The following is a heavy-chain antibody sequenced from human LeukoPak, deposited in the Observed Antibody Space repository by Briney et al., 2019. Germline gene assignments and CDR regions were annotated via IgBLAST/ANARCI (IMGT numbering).Heavy chain of an antibody. CDR2: INTNTGNP. CDR1: GYTFTSYA. D-gene: IGHD3-10*01. Sequence: ASVKVSCKASGYTFTSYAMNWVRQAPGQGLEWMGWINTNTGNPTYAQGFTGRFVFSLDTSVSTAYLQISSLKAEDTAVYYCARDFYGSGSYRRFDPWGQGTLDTVSS. J-gene: IGHJ5*02. V-gene: IGHV7-4-1*02. CDR3: ARDFYGSGSYRRFDP.